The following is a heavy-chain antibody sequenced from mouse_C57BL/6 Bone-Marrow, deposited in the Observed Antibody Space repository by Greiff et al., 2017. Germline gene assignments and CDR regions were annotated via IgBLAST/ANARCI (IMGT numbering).Heavy chain of an antibody. CDR3: ARESNWDYFDY. CDR1: GYTFTSYW. J-gene: IGHJ2*01. D-gene: IGHD4-1*01. Sequence: QVQLQQPGAELVMPGASVKLSCKASGYTFTSYWMHWVKQRPGQGLEWIGELDPSDSYTNYNQQFKGKSTLTVDKSSSTAYMQLSSLTSEDSAVYYCARESNWDYFDYWGQGTTLTVSS. CDR2: LDPSDSYT. V-gene: IGHV1-69*01.